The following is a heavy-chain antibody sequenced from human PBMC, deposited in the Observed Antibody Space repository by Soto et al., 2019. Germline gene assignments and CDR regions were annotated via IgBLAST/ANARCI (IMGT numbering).Heavy chain of an antibody. CDR3: ARARPAVAGKNGLGWYFAL. CDR1: GGSISSGGYY. CDR2: IYYSGSA. D-gene: IGHD6-19*01. V-gene: IGHV4-31*03. Sequence: SETLSLTCTVSGGSISSGGYYWSWIRQHPGKGLEWIGYIYYSGSAYYNPSLKRRVSISVDTSKNQFSLKLCSVTAADSAVYYCARARPAVAGKNGLGWYFALWGRGTLGTVPS. J-gene: IGHJ2*01.